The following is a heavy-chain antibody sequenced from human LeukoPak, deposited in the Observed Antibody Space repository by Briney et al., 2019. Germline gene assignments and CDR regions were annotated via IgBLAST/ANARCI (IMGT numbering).Heavy chain of an antibody. CDR3: AIAGRSGITIVRGVIFSFDY. D-gene: IGHD3-10*01. V-gene: IGHV3-21*01. CDR2: ISSSSSYI. CDR1: GFTFSSYS. J-gene: IGHJ4*02. Sequence: PGGSLRLSCAASGFTFSSYSMNWVRQAPGKGLEWVSSISSSSSYIYYADSVKGRFTISRDNAKNSLYLQMNSLRAEDTPVYYSAIAGRSGITIVRGVIFSFDYWGQGTLVTVSS.